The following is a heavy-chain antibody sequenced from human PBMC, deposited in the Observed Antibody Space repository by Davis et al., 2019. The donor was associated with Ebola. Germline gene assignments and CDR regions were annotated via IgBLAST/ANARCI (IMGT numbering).Heavy chain of an antibody. CDR1: GYTFTAYY. J-gene: IGHJ3*02. D-gene: IGHD6-13*01. CDR3: ARGRRSSRWAFDI. CDR2: INPHGGGT. V-gene: IGHV1-2*02. Sequence: ASVKVSCKASGYTFTAYYIHWVRQAPGQGLEWMGWINPHGGGTNDAQRFQDRVNMTSDMSISTAYMDLNRLKSDETAVYYCARGRRSSRWAFDIWGQRTMVTVSS.